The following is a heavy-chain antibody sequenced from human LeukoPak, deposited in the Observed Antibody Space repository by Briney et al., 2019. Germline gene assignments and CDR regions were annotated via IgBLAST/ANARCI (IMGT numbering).Heavy chain of an antibody. CDR3: ARGSHYDSSGPLPGY. Sequence: ASVKVSCKASGYTFTSYGISWVRQAPGQGLEWMGWISAYNGNTNYAQKLQGRVTMTTDTSTSTAYMELRSLRSDDTAVYYCARGSHYDSSGPLPGYWGQGTLVTVSS. J-gene: IGHJ4*02. CDR1: GYTFTSYG. CDR2: ISAYNGNT. D-gene: IGHD3-22*01. V-gene: IGHV1-18*04.